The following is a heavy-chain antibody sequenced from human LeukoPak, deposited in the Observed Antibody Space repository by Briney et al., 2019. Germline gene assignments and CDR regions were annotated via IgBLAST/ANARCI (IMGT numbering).Heavy chain of an antibody. J-gene: IGHJ4*02. V-gene: IGHV3-7*01. CDR3: ARETPRRGETRDGYR. D-gene: IGHD5-24*01. CDR1: GFIFKKYW. CDR2: IKEDGSET. Sequence: GGSLRLSCAASGFIFKKYWMNWVRQVPGKGLECLANIKEDGSETYYEDSVKGRFTISRDSPKNLLFLQINSLRVEYTAVYYCARETPRRGETRDGYRWGQGTVVTVSS.